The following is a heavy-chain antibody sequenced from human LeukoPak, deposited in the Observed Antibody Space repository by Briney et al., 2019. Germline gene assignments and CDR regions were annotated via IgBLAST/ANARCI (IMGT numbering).Heavy chain of an antibody. CDR2: INGDGGTT. Sequence: GGSLRLSCAVSGFTFSSYWMHWVRQAPGKGLVWVSHINGDGGTTTYADSVKGRFTISRDNAKNTLYLQMNSLRAEDTAVFYCARSNNYGFDYWGQGTLVTVSS. CDR1: GFTFSSYW. J-gene: IGHJ4*02. CDR3: ARSNNYGFDY. D-gene: IGHD5-24*01. V-gene: IGHV3-74*03.